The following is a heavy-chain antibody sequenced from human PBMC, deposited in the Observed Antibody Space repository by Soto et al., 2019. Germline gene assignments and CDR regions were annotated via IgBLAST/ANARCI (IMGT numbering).Heavy chain of an antibody. J-gene: IGHJ4*02. D-gene: IGHD3-3*01. CDR2: ISNSGDTV. V-gene: IGHV3-48*01. CDR3: ARALDFWSAYFDY. Sequence: PGGSLRLSCAASGFTFSSYSMNWVRQAPGKGLEWVSYISNSGDTVYYADSVKGRFTISRDNSKHTLYLQMNSLRTEDTAVYYCARALDFWSAYFDYWGQGSLVTVSS. CDR1: GFTFSSYS.